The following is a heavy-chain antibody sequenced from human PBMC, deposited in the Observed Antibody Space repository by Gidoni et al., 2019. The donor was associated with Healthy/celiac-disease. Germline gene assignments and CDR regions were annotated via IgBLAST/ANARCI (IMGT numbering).Heavy chain of an antibody. CDR2: ISYDGSNK. CDR3: ARDPHYSSGCFDP. J-gene: IGHJ5*02. V-gene: IGHV3-30-3*01. D-gene: IGHD6-19*01. CDR1: GFPFSSYA. Sequence: QVQLVESGGGVVQPGRSLRLSCAASGFPFSSYAMPWVRQAPGKGLEWVAVISYDGSNKYYADSVKGRFTISRDNSKNTLYLQMNSLRAEDTAVYYCARDPHYSSGCFDPWGQGTLVTVSS.